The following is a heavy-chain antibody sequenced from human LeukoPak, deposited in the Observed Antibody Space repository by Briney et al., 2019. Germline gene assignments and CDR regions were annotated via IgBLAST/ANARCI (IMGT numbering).Heavy chain of an antibody. V-gene: IGHV3-48*03. D-gene: IGHD5-18*01. CDR3: ARDLGGYSYGWHWYFDL. Sequence: PGGSLRLSCAASGFTFSSYEMNWVRQAPGKGLEWVSYISSSGSTIHYADSVKGRFTISRDNAKKTLYLQMNSLRAEDTAVYYCARDLGGYSYGWHWYFDLWGRGTLVTVSS. CDR1: GFTFSSYE. J-gene: IGHJ2*01. CDR2: ISSSGSTI.